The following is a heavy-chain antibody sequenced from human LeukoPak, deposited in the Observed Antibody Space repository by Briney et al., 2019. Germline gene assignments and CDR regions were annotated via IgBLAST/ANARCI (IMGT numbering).Heavy chain of an antibody. D-gene: IGHD2-15*01. CDR2: INHSGST. J-gene: IGHJ4*02. CDR1: GGSFSAYY. Sequence: PSETLSLTCAVYGGSFSAYYWTWIRQPPGKGLEWIGDINHSGSTNYNPSLKSRVSISVDTSKNQFSLRLNSVTAADTAVYYCARGSRVLSKYCSGSTCYTASSPGRVRFDYWGQGTLVTVSS. CDR3: ARGSRVLSKYCSGSTCYTASSPGRVRFDY. V-gene: IGHV4-34*01.